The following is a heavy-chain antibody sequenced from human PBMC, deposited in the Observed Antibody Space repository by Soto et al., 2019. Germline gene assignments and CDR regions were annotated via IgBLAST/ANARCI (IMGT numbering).Heavy chain of an antibody. J-gene: IGHJ4*02. V-gene: IGHV3-23*01. CDR3: AKDETIFDY. CDR1: VFTFSSYA. CDR2: ISGSGGST. D-gene: IGHD3-3*01. Sequence: EVQLLESGGGLVQPGGSLRLSCAASVFTFSSYAMSWVRQAPGKGLEWFSAISGSGGSTYYADSGKVRFTISRDNSKNTIYLPMNSLRAEDTAVYYCAKDETIFDYWGQGTLVTVS.